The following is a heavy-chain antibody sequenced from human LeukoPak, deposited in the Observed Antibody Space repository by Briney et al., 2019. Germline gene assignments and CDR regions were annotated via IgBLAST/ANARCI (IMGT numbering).Heavy chain of an antibody. J-gene: IGHJ4*02. D-gene: IGHD3-9*01. Sequence: PGGSLRLSCAASGFTFSSYGMHWVRQAPGKGLEWVAVISYDGSNKYYADSVKGRFTISRDNSKNTLYLQMNSLRAEDTAVYYCSRYFDDGGFDYWGQGTLVSVSS. V-gene: IGHV3-30*03. CDR2: ISYDGSNK. CDR3: SRYFDDGGFDY. CDR1: GFTFSSYG.